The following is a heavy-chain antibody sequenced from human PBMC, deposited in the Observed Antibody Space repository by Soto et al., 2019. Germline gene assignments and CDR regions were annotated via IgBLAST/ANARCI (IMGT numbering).Heavy chain of an antibody. CDR2: IKSKTDGGTT. CDR3: TTANIVVVPAAMPNYYYYMDV. CDR1: GFTFSNAW. D-gene: IGHD2-2*01. J-gene: IGHJ6*03. V-gene: IGHV3-15*01. Sequence: GGSLRLSCAASGFTFSNAWMSWVRQAPGKGLEWVGRIKSKTDGGTTDYAAPVKGRLTISRDDSKNTLYLQMNSLKTEDTAVYYCTTANIVVVPAAMPNYYYYMDVWGKGTTVTVSS.